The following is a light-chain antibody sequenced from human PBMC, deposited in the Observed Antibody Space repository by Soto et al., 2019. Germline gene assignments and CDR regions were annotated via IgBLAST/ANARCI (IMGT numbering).Light chain of an antibody. J-gene: IGKJ1*01. CDR2: KAS. V-gene: IGKV1-5*03. Sequence: DIQMTQSPSTLSGSVGDRVTITCRASQSISCWLAWYQQKPGKAPKLLIYKASRLKSGVPSRFSSRGSGAELTLITSSLKPNDFEAYYCKDYNSYSEALGQGTKV. CDR1: QSISCW. CDR3: KDYNSYSEA.